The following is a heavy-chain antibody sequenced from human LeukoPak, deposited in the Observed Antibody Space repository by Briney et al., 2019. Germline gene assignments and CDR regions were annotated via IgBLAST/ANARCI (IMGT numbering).Heavy chain of an antibody. Sequence: ASVKVSCKASGYTFTSYDINWVRQATGQGLEWMGWMNPNSGNTGYAQKFQGRVTMTWNTSISTAYMELSSLRSEDTAVYYCAVEHSYYYGSGSYLNWGQGTLVTVSS. D-gene: IGHD3-10*01. CDR3: AVEHSYYYGSGSYLN. V-gene: IGHV1-8*01. J-gene: IGHJ4*02. CDR2: MNPNSGNT. CDR1: GYTFTSYD.